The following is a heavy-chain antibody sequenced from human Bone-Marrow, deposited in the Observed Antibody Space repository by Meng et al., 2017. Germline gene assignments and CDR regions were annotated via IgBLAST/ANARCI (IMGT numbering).Heavy chain of an antibody. Sequence: SETLSLTCAVYGGSFSGYYWSWIRQPPGKGLEWIGEINHSGSNNYNPSLKSRVTISVDTSKNQFSLKLSSVTAADTAVYYCARGQTGTYNSYYYDSSGYYSDYWGQGTLVTVSS. V-gene: IGHV4-34*01. J-gene: IGHJ4*02. CDR1: GGSFSGYY. D-gene: IGHD3-22*01. CDR3: ARGQTGTYNSYYYDSSGYYSDY. CDR2: INHSGSN.